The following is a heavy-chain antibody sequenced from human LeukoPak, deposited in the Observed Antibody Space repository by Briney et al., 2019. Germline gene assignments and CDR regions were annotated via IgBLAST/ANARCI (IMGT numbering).Heavy chain of an antibody. CDR1: GYTFTGYY. D-gene: IGHD2-2*01. CDR3: ARQGAAMFRWFDP. CDR2: INPNSGGT. J-gene: IGHJ5*02. V-gene: IGHV1-2*02. Sequence: GASVKVSCKASGYTFTGYYMHWVRQAPGQGLEWLGWINPNSGGTNYAQKFQGRVTMTRDTSISTAYMELSRLRSDDTAVYYCARQGAAMFRWFDPWGQGTLVTVSS.